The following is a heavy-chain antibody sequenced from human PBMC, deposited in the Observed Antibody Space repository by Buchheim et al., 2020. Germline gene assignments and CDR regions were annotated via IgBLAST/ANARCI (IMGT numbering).Heavy chain of an antibody. J-gene: IGHJ4*02. Sequence: EVQPVESGGGLVKPGGSLRLSCAVSGFTFSSYSMNWVCQAPGKGLEWVSSISGGSSYIYYADSVKGRFTISRDNAKNSLYLKMNSLRAEDTAVYYCARGSGARIVVGTPFDYWGQGIL. D-gene: IGHD3-22*01. CDR2: ISGGSSYI. V-gene: IGHV3-21*01. CDR3: ARGSGARIVVGTPFDY. CDR1: GFTFSSYS.